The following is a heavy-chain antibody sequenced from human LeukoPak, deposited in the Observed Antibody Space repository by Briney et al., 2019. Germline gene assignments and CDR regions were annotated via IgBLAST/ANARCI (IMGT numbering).Heavy chain of an antibody. CDR2: IYYNGRA. CDR3: ARERSASPAFDI. CDR1: GGSIGTFY. J-gene: IGHJ3*02. V-gene: IGHV4-59*01. Sequence: SETLSLTCTVSGGSIGTFYWHWIRQPPGKGLEWIGYIYYNGRAIYNPSLKSRVSMSVDTSNNQFSLSPNSVTDADAAIYFCARERSASPAFDIWGQGARVGVSS.